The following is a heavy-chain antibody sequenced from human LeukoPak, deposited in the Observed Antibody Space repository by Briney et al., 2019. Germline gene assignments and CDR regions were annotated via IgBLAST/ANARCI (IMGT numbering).Heavy chain of an antibody. D-gene: IGHD3-16*01. CDR2: SNHSGST. J-gene: IGHJ3*02. CDR1: GGSFSGYY. CDR3: ARGPLRWRWDTYDYAFDI. Sequence: SETLSLSCAVYGGSFSGYYWTWIRQPPGRALEWIGESNHSGSTNYNPSLKSRVTISVDTSKNQFSLKLSSVTAADTAVYNCARGPLRWRWDTYDYAFDIWGQGTMVTVSS. V-gene: IGHV4-34*01.